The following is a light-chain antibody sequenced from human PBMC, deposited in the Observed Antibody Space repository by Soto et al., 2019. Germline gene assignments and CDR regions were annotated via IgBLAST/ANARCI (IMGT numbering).Light chain of an antibody. CDR3: QQYISYPYT. CDR2: DAS. J-gene: IGKJ2*01. V-gene: IGKV1-5*01. CDR1: QTTNTW. Sequence: DIQMTQFPSTLSASEGGRVTITCRASQTTNTWLAWYQQKPGTAPKLLIYDASSLEGGVPSRFSASGSGTEFTLTISSLQPDDLATYYCQQYISYPYTFGQGTK.